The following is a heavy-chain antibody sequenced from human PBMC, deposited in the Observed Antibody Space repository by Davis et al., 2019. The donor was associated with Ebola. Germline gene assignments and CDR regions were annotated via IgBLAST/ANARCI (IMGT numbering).Heavy chain of an antibody. Sequence: PGGSLRLSCAASGFTFSSYGMHWVRQAPGKGLEWVAVIWYDGSNKYYADSVKGRFTISRDNSKNTLYLQMNSLRAEDTAVYYCARVLSGSYSLGEFDYWGQGTLVTVSS. D-gene: IGHD1-26*01. J-gene: IGHJ4*02. CDR3: ARVLSGSYSLGEFDY. CDR1: GFTFSSYG. V-gene: IGHV3-33*01. CDR2: IWYDGSNK.